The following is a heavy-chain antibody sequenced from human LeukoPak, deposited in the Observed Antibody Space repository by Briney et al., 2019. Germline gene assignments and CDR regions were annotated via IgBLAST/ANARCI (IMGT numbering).Heavy chain of an antibody. V-gene: IGHV4-59*01. D-gene: IGHD5-12*01. Sequence: PSETLSLTCTVSGGSISIYYWSWIRQPPGKGLEWIGYIYYSGSTNYNPSLKSRVTISVDTSKNQFSLKLSSVTAADTAVYYCARGRGLRFPFDYWGQGTLVTVSS. CDR2: IYYSGST. CDR1: GGSISIYY. CDR3: ARGRGLRFPFDY. J-gene: IGHJ4*02.